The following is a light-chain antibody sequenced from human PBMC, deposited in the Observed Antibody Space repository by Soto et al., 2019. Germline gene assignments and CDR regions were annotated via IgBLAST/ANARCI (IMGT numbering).Light chain of an antibody. CDR3: NSYTTSGTYV. CDR2: DVT. J-gene: IGLJ1*01. CDR1: RDDVGGYDY. V-gene: IGLV2-14*03. Sequence: QPVLTQPASVSGSPGQSITISCGGSRDDVGGYDYVSWYQHHPGKAPKVMIYDVTNRPSGVSDRFSGSKSGNTASLTISGLQAEDEADNYCNSYTTSGTYVFGTGTKLTVL.